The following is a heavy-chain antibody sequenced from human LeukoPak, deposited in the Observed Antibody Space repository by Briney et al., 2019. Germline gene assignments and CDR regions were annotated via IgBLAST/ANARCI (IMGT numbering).Heavy chain of an antibody. CDR2: ISSSGSSI. V-gene: IGHV3-48*03. J-gene: IGHJ4*02. D-gene: IGHD6-19*01. Sequence: GGSLRLSCAVSGFTFSSYEMNWVRQAPGKGLEWVSYISSSGSSIYYADSVKGRFTISRDNSKNTLYLQMNSLRAEDTAVYYCAKVAIAVAGLYYFDYWGQGTLVTVSS. CDR3: AKVAIAVAGLYYFDY. CDR1: GFTFSSYE.